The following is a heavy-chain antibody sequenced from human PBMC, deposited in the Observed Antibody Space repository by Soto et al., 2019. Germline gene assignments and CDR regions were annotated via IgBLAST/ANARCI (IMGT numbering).Heavy chain of an antibody. V-gene: IGHV3-21*01. Sequence: PGGSLRLSCAASGFTFSSYSMNWVRQAPGKGLEWVSSISSSSSYIYYADSVKGRFTISRDNAKNSLYLQMNSLRAEDTAVYYCARGPGDYDEPFDYWGQGTLVTVSS. CDR1: GFTFSSYS. D-gene: IGHD4-17*01. CDR3: ARGPGDYDEPFDY. J-gene: IGHJ4*02. CDR2: ISSSSSYI.